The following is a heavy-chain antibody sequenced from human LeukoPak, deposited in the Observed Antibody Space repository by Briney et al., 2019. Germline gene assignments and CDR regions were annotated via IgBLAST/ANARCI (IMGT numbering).Heavy chain of an antibody. Sequence: ASVTVSCKASGYTFTSYYMHWLRQAPGQGLEWMGIITPSGGSTSYAQKFQGRVTMTRDTSTSTVYMELSSLRSEDTSVYYCARDPHPNLNLDPWGQGTLVTVS. CDR1: GYTFTSYY. V-gene: IGHV1-46*01. CDR2: ITPSGGST. J-gene: IGHJ5*02. CDR3: ARDPHPNLNLDP.